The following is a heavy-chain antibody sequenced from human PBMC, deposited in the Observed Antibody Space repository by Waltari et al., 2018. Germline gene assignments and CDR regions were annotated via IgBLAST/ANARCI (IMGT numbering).Heavy chain of an antibody. CDR1: GFTFSSYE. D-gene: IGHD2-8*01. J-gene: IGHJ4*02. V-gene: IGHV3-48*03. CDR2: ISSSGSTI. Sequence: EVQLVESGGGLVQPGGSLRLSCAASGFTFSSYEMNWVSQAPGKGLEWVSYISSSGSTIYYADSVKGRFTISRDNAKNSLYLQMNSLRAEDTAVYYCARDKSMVSRFDYWGQGTLVTVSS. CDR3: ARDKSMVSRFDY.